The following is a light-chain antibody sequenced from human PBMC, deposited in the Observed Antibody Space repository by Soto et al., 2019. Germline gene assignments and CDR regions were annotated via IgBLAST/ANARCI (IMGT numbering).Light chain of an antibody. CDR2: NAS. V-gene: IGKV3-15*01. CDR3: QQYNNWPPYT. Sequence: EIVMTQSPATLSVSPGERATLPCRASQTVSNNLAWYQQKPGRAPRLLIYNASARATGIPARFSGSGSGTEFTLTISSLQSEDFAVYYCQQYNNWPPYTFGQGTKLKIK. J-gene: IGKJ2*01. CDR1: QTVSNN.